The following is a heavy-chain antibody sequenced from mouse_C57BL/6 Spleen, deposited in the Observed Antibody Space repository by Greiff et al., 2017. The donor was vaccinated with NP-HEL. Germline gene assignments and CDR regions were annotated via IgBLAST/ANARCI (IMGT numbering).Heavy chain of an antibody. CDR3: ARSESHYYGSSHWYFDV. J-gene: IGHJ1*03. CDR1: GYAFSSYW. Sequence: GASVKISCKASGYAFSSYWMNWVKQRPGKGLEWIGQIYPGDGDTNYNGKFKGKATLTADKSSSTAYMQLSSLTSEDSAVYFCARSESHYYGSSHWYFDVWGTGTTVTVSS. CDR2: IYPGDGDT. V-gene: IGHV1-80*01. D-gene: IGHD1-1*01.